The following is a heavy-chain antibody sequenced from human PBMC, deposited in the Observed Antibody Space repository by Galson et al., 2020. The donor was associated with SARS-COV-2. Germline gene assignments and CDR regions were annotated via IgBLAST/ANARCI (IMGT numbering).Heavy chain of an antibody. V-gene: IGHV3-23*01. CDR3: AKESGRDCGGDCYIDHVDY. Sequence: GGSLRLSCAASGFTFSSYAMSWVRQAPGKGLEWVSAISGSGGSTYYADSVKGRFTISRDNSKNTLYLQMNSLRAEDTAVYYCAKESGRDCGGDCYIDHVDYWGQGTLVTVSS. CDR1: GFTFSSYA. J-gene: IGHJ4*02. CDR2: ISGSGGST. D-gene: IGHD2-21*02.